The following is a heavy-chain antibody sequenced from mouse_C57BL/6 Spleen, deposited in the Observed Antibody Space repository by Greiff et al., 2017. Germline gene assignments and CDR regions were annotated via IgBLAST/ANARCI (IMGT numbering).Heavy chain of an antibody. CDR1: GYTFTSYW. Sequence: QVQLQQPGAELVKPGASVKLSCKASGYTFTSYWMHWVKQRPGQGLEWIGMIHPNSGSTNYNEKFKSKATMTVDKSSSTAYLQLSILTSEDSAVYYCARGDSSGHGDYWGQGTTLTVSS. CDR2: IHPNSGST. D-gene: IGHD3-2*02. V-gene: IGHV1-64*01. CDR3: ARGDSSGHGDY. J-gene: IGHJ2*01.